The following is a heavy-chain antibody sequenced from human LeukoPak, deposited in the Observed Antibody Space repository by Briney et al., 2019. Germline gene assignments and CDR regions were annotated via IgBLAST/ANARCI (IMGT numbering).Heavy chain of an antibody. CDR1: GGSISGSLYY. J-gene: IGHJ3*02. CDR3: AREDYYDSSPDAFDI. V-gene: IGHV4-39*07. Sequence: LETLSLTCTVSGGSISGSLYYWGWFRRPPGKGLEWIGNVYYDGNTYRNPPLRSRVTLSVDTSKNQFSLKLRSVTAADTAVYYCAREDYYDSSPDAFDIWGQGTMVAVSS. D-gene: IGHD3-22*01. CDR2: VYYDGNT.